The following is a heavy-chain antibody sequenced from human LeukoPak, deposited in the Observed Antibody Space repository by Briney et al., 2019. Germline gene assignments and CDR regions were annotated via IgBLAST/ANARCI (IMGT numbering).Heavy chain of an antibody. CDR3: ARSAGLELRAYYYGMDV. J-gene: IGHJ6*02. Sequence: SETLSLTCTVSGGSISSFYWIWMRQPPGKGLVGIGYIYYSGSTNYNPSLKSRVTISVDPSKNQFSLKLSSVTAADTAVYYCARSAGLELRAYYYGMDVWGQGTTVTVSS. CDR2: IYYSGST. V-gene: IGHV4-59*01. CDR1: GGSISSFY. D-gene: IGHD1-7*01.